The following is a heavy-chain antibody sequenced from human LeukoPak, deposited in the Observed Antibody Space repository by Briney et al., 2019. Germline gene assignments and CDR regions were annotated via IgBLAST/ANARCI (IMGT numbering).Heavy chain of an antibody. D-gene: IGHD4-23*01. CDR1: GFTFGDYA. CDR2: IRSKAYGGTT. J-gene: IGHJ4*02. Sequence: GGSLRLSCTASGFTFGDYAMSWFRQAPGKGLEWVGFIRSKAYGGTTEYAASVKGRFTISRDDSKSIAYLQMNSLKTEDTAVYYCAKEKSDYGGNSLDYWGQGTLVTVSS. V-gene: IGHV3-49*03. CDR3: AKEKSDYGGNSLDY.